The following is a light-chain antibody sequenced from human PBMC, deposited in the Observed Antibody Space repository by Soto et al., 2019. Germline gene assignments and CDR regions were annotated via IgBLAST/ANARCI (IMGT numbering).Light chain of an antibody. CDR1: QSVSNNY. Sequence: EIVLTQSPGTLSLSPGERATLSCRASQSVSNNYLAWYQHKPGQAPRLVIYVASSRATGIPARFSGSGSGTDFTLTVSRLDPEDFAVYDCQQYGSSPLTFGGGNKVEIK. J-gene: IGKJ4*01. CDR3: QQYGSSPLT. V-gene: IGKV3-20*01. CDR2: VAS.